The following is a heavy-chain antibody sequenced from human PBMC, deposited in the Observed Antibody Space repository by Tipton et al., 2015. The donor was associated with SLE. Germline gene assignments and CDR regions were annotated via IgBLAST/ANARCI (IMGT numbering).Heavy chain of an antibody. D-gene: IGHD7-27*01. CDR2: IYTSGST. CDR3: AARTGDVLYYYYMDV. CDR1: GASISSADFY. J-gene: IGHJ6*03. Sequence: GASISSADFYWNWIRQPAGKGLEWIGRIYTSGSTNYNPSLKSRVTISVDTSKNQFSLKLSSVTAADTAVYYCAARTGDVLYYYYMDVWGKGTTVTVSS. V-gene: IGHV4-61*02.